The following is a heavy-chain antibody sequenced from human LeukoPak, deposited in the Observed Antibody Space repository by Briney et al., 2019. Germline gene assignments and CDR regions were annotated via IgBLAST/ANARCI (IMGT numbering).Heavy chain of an antibody. CDR1: GFTFSNYG. V-gene: IGHV3-30*18. J-gene: IGHJ4*02. Sequence: GGSLRLSCAASGFTFSNYGMHWVRQAPGKGLEWVAVISYDGSNKYYVDSVKGRFTISRDNSKNTVYLQMNSLRAEDTAVYYCSKGITRYCTTTSCYEGLDFWGQGTLVTVSS. CDR3: SKGITRYCTTTSCYEGLDF. CDR2: ISYDGSNK. D-gene: IGHD2-2*01.